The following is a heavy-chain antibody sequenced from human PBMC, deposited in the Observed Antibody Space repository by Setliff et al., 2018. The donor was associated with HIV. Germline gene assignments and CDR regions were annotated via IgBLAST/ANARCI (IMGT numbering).Heavy chain of an antibody. CDR3: ARVGNNRLQFFDH. V-gene: IGHV1-3*01. J-gene: IGHJ4*02. CDR1: GYTLTSYA. Sequence: ASVKVSCKASGYTLTSYAMHWVRQAPGQRLEWMGWINAGNGNTKYSQKFQGRVTITRDTSASTAYMELSSLRSEDTAVYYCARVGNNRLQFFDHWGQGTLVTVSS. D-gene: IGHD5-12*01. CDR2: INAGNGNT.